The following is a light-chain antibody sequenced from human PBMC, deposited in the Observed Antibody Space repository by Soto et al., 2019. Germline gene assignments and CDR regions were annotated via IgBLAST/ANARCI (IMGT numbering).Light chain of an antibody. Sequence: EIVLTQSPGTLSLSPGERATLSCRASQSVGNNFLAWYQQKPGQAPRLLIYGASSRATGIPDRFSGSGSGTDFTLTISSLEHEDFAVYYCQQYGSFPYTFGQGTKLEIK. CDR1: QSVGNNF. V-gene: IGKV3-20*01. J-gene: IGKJ2*01. CDR3: QQYGSFPYT. CDR2: GAS.